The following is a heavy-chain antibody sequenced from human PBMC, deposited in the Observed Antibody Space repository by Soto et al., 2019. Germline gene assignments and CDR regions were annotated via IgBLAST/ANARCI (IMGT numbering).Heavy chain of an antibody. V-gene: IGHV1-2*04. D-gene: IGHD6-13*01. CDR1: GYTFTGYY. CDR2: INPNSGGT. Sequence: ASVKVSCKASGYTFTGYYMHWVRQAPGQGREWMGWINPNSGGTNYAQKFQGWVTMTRDTSISTAYMELSRLRSDDTAVYYCARGPYSSSWYGFFETTNTHYYGMEVWGQGTTVIVSS. J-gene: IGHJ6*01. CDR3: ARGPYSSSWYGFFETTNTHYYGMEV.